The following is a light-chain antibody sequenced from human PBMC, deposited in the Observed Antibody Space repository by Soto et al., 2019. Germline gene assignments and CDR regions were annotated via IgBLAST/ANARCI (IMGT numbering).Light chain of an antibody. CDR3: XTWDSNTRV. CDR1: SGHSSYI. V-gene: IGLV4-60*02. CDR2: LEGSGSY. Sequence: QLVLTQSSSASASLGSSVKLTCTLSSGHSSYIIAWHQQQPGKAPRYLMKLEGSGSYNKGSGVPDRFSGSSSGADRYLTXXXXXXXXXXXXXXXTWDSNTRVFGGGTKLTXL. J-gene: IGLJ3*02.